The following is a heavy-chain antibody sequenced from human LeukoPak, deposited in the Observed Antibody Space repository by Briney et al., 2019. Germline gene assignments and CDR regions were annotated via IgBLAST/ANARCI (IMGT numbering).Heavy chain of an antibody. J-gene: IGHJ6*04. CDR3: ARGRYGSGGKRGMDV. D-gene: IGHD3-10*01. CDR2: ISYDGSNK. CDR1: GFTFSSYA. Sequence: GRSLRLSCAASGFTFSSYAMHWVRQAPGKGLEWVAVISYDGSNKYYADSVKGRFTISRDNSKNTLYLQMNSLRAEDTAVYYCARGRYGSGGKRGMDVWGKGTTVTVSS. V-gene: IGHV3-30*04.